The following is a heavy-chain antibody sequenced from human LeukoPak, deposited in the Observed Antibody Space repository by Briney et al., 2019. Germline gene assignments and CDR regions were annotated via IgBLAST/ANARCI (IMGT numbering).Heavy chain of an antibody. D-gene: IGHD6-13*01. CDR3: ASYPEQLALYY. J-gene: IGHJ4*02. V-gene: IGHV3-30-3*01. CDR1: GFTLSSYA. Sequence: GRSLRLSCAASGFTLSSYAMHWVRQAPGKGLEWGAVISYDGSNKYYADSVKGRFTISRDNSKNTLYLQMNSLRAEDTAVYYCASYPEQLALYYWGQGTLVTVSS. CDR2: ISYDGSNK.